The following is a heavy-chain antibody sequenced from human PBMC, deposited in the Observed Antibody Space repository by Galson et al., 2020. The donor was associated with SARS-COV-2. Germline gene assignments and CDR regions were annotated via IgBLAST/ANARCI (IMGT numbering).Heavy chain of an antibody. D-gene: IGHD6-19*01. J-gene: IGHJ4*02. CDR3: LAYSSTRRNY. CDR2: MSSDGGTS. Sequence: QSGGSLRLSCSASGFTFSDYAMHWVRQAPGKGLEYVSAMSSDGGTSFYADSLNGRSAMSRDNSKNTFYLQMTGLRIEDTALYYCLAYSSTRRNYWGQGTLVTVSS. CDR1: GFTFSDYA. V-gene: IGHV3-64D*06.